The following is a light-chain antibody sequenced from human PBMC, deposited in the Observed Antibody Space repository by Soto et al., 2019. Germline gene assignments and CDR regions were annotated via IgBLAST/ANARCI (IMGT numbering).Light chain of an antibody. CDR2: GAS. CDR3: QEYKNWAPT. J-gene: IGKJ1*01. CDR1: QSVSSN. V-gene: IGKV3-15*01. Sequence: EIVMTQSPATLSVSPGERATLSCRASQSVSSNLAWYQQKPGQAPRLLIYGASTRATGIPTRFSGSGSGTEFTPNIRRLQSEDFAVYYCQEYKNWAPTVGQGTKVEIK.